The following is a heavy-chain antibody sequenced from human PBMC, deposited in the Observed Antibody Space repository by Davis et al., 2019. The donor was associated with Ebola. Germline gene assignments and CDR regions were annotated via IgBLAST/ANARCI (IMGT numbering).Heavy chain of an antibody. CDR3: GVDFWSVGGFDP. V-gene: IGHV4-59*02. Sequence: SETLSLTCSVSGGSVGSDYWSWIRQSPGKGLEWIAFISNGGRTIYNPSLRGRVTISIDTSKNQFSLEVRSVTAADTAVYYCGVDFWSVGGFDPWGQGTLVTVSS. D-gene: IGHD3-3*01. J-gene: IGHJ5*02. CDR1: GGSVGSDY. CDR2: ISNGGRT.